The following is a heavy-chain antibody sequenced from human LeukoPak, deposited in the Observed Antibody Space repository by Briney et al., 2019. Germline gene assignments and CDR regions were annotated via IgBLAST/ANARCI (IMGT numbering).Heavy chain of an antibody. V-gene: IGHV1-46*01. Sequence: ASVKVSCKASGYTFTSYYMHWVRQAPGQGLEWMGIINPSGGSTSYAQKFQGRVTMTRDMSTSTAYMELTSLTSDDTAVYYCARGNYLSRGVDYWGQGTLVTVSS. CDR1: GYTFTSYY. CDR3: ARGNYLSRGVDY. CDR2: INPSGGST. J-gene: IGHJ4*02. D-gene: IGHD1-7*01.